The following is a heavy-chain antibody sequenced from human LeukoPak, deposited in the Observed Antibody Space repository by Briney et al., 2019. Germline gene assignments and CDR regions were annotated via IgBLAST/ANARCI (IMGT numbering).Heavy chain of an antibody. CDR3: ARDSRGIAVADSSGGNWFDP. CDR2: INPNGGTT. CDR1: GYTFSSYY. Sequence: ASVKVSCKASGYTFSSYYIHWLRQAPGQGLEWMGIINPNGGTTNYAQNFQGRVSMTRDTSTSTVYMELSSLRSEDTAVYFCARDSRGIAVADSSGGNWFDPWGQGTLVTVSS. D-gene: IGHD6-19*01. J-gene: IGHJ5*02. V-gene: IGHV1-46*01.